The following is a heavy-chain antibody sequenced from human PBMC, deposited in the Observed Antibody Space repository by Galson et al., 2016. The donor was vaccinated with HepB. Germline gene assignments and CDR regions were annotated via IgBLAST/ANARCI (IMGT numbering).Heavy chain of an antibody. CDR2: IAYDGRNK. CDR1: GFTFSSYA. V-gene: IGHV3-30-3*01. D-gene: IGHD3-10*01. J-gene: IGHJ3*01. Sequence: SLRLSCAASGFTFSSYAMHWVRQAPGKGLEWVAVIAYDGRNKYYADSVKGRFTISRDNSKNTLYLQMNSLRAEDTAVYYCARVGGPLWFGELLGWGQGTMVTVSS. CDR3: ARVGGPLWFGELLG.